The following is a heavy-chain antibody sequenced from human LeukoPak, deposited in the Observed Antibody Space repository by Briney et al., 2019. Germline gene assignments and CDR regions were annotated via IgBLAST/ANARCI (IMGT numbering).Heavy chain of an antibody. CDR1: GGSISSYY. CDR3: ARVYYYDSSFSV. CDR2: IYYSGST. D-gene: IGHD3-22*01. J-gene: IGHJ4*02. V-gene: IGHV4-59*01. Sequence: SETLSLTCTVSGGSISSYYWSWIRQPPGKGLEWIGYIYYSGSTNYNPSLKSRVTISVDTSKNQFSLKLSSVTAADTAVYYCARVYYYDSSFSVWGQGTLVTVSS.